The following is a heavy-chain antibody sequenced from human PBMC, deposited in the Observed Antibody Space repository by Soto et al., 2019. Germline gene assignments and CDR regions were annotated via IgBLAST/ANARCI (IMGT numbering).Heavy chain of an antibody. Sequence: XGSLGLSCVGSGFIFSNNGMHGVRQTPGKGLEWVAFMSYDGSDTFYADSVKGRFTISRDNSKNTLFLHMSNLRAEDTAMYYCTIVRVADSALDHWGQGTLVIVSS. V-gene: IGHV3-30*02. CDR3: TIVRVADSALDH. J-gene: IGHJ4*02. D-gene: IGHD3-10*02. CDR2: MSYDGSDT. CDR1: GFIFSNNG.